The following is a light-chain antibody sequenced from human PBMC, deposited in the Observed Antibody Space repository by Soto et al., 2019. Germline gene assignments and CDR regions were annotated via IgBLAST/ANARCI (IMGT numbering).Light chain of an antibody. CDR3: SSYTSSSPFV. CDR1: SSDVGGYNY. V-gene: IGLV2-14*01. Sequence: HSALTQPASVSGSPGQSITISCTGTSSDVGGYNYVSWYQQHPAKAPKLMIYEVNNRPSGVSNRFSGSKSGNTASLTISGLQAEDEADYYCSSYTSSSPFVFGTGTKVTVL. J-gene: IGLJ1*01. CDR2: EVN.